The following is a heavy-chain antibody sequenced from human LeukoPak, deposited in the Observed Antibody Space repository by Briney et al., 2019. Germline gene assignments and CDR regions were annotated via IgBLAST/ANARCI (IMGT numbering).Heavy chain of an antibody. J-gene: IGHJ5*02. V-gene: IGHV1-18*01. D-gene: IGHD3-3*01. Sequence: GASVKVSCKASGYTFTSYGIRWVRQAPGHGLEWMGWISAYNGNTNYPQKLQGRVTMTTDTSTSTAYMELRSLRSDETAVYYCARPVLRFLEWPQGNWFDPWGQGTLVTVS. CDR3: ARPVLRFLEWPQGNWFDP. CDR2: ISAYNGNT. CDR1: GYTFTSYG.